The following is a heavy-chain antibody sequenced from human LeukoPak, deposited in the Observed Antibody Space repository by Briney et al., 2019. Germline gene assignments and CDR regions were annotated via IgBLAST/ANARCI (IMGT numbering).Heavy chain of an antibody. V-gene: IGHV3-48*01. D-gene: IGHD3-10*01. CDR3: ARGYPSSYGSGSPVLDH. CDR2: ISSSSSTI. Sequence: GGSLRLSCAASGFTFSSYSMNWVRQAPGKGLGWVSYISSSSSTIYYADSVKGRFTISRENAKNSLYPQMISLTAGDTAVYYCARGYPSSYGSGSPVLDHWGQGTLVTVSS. CDR1: GFTFSSYS. J-gene: IGHJ4*02.